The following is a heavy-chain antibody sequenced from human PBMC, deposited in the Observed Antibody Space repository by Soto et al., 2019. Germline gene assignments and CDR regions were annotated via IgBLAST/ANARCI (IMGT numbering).Heavy chain of an antibody. CDR1: GFTVISNY. J-gene: IGHJ6*02. V-gene: IGHV3-53*01. CDR2: IYSGGST. Sequence: GGSLRLSCAASGFTVISNYMSWVLQAPGKGLEWVSVIYSGGSTYYADSVKGRFTISRDNSKNTLYLQMNSLRAEDTAVYYCARGLGDYYGMDVWGQGTTVTVSS. D-gene: IGHD3-16*01. CDR3: ARGLGDYYGMDV.